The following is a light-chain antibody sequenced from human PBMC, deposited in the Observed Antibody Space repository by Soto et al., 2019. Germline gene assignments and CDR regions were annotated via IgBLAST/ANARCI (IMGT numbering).Light chain of an antibody. CDR2: EVS. CDR1: SSDVGGYNY. J-gene: IGLJ1*01. CDR3: SSYAGEEFYV. Sequence: QSALTQPPSASGSPGQSVTISCTGTSSDVGGYNYVSWYQQHPGKAPKLMIYEVSKRPSGVPDRFSGSKSGNTASLTVSGLQAEDEADYYYSSYAGEEFYVFGTGTKLTVL. V-gene: IGLV2-8*01.